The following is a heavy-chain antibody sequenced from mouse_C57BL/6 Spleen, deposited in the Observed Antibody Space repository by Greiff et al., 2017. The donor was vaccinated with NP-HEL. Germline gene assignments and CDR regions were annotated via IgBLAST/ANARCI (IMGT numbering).Heavy chain of an antibody. CDR1: GYTFTDYE. CDR2: IDPETGGT. D-gene: IGHD1-1*01. V-gene: IGHV1-15*01. Sequence: VQLQQSGAELVRPGASVTLSCKASGYTFTDYEMHWVKQTPVHGLEWIGAIDPETGGTAYNQKFKGKAILTADKSSSTAYMELRSLTSEDSAVYYCTRNYGSRGGFAYWGQGTLVTVSA. J-gene: IGHJ3*01. CDR3: TRNYGSRGGFAY.